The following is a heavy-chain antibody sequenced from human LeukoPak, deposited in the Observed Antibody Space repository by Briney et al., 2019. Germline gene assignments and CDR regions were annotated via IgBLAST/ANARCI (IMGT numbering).Heavy chain of an antibody. CDR3: ARWRAQYYFDY. CDR1: GYKFTNYW. J-gene: IGHJ4*02. D-gene: IGHD2/OR15-2a*01. V-gene: IGHV5-51*01. Sequence: GESLKISCKVSGYKFTNYWLGWVRQMPGKGLEWMGIIYPGDSDTSFSPSFQGQVTLSADKSLNTAYLQWSSLQASDTAIYYCARWRAQYYFDYWGQGTLVTVA. CDR2: IYPGDSDT.